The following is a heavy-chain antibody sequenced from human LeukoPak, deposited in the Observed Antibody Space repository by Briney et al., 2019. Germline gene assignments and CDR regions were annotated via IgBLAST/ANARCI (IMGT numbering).Heavy chain of an antibody. CDR3: ARDFGSGSYYKQPLGY. J-gene: IGHJ4*02. CDR2: IYHGGST. CDR1: GGSISSSNW. V-gene: IGHV4-4*02. D-gene: IGHD3-10*01. Sequence: SGTLSLTCAVSGGSISSSNWWSWVRPPPGTGLEWIGEIYHGGSTNYNPSLKSRVTISVDKSKNQFSLKLSSVTAADTALYYCARDFGSGSYYKQPLGYWGQGTLVTVSS.